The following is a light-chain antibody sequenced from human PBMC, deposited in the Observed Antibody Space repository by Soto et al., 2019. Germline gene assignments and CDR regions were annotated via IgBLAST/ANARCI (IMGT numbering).Light chain of an antibody. CDR3: SSYTSSSLVV. Sequence: QSVLTQPASVSGSPGQSITISCTRITSDVGGYNYVSWYQPHPGKAPKLVIYDVNNRTSGVSNRFSGSKSGNTASLTISGFQDEDAADYYCSSYTSSSLVVFGGGTKLTVL. V-gene: IGLV2-14*01. CDR2: DVN. J-gene: IGLJ2*01. CDR1: TSDVGGYNY.